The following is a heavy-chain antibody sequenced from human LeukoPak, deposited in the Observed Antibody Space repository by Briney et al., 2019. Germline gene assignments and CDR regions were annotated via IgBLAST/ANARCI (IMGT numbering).Heavy chain of an antibody. Sequence: SQTLSLTCTVSGGSISSGSYYWSWIRQPAGKGLEWIGRIYTSGSTNYNPSLKSRVTISVDTSKNQFSLKLSSVTAADTAVYYCSRAAYSGSYYHDHWYCDLWGRGTLVTVSS. J-gene: IGHJ2*01. CDR2: IYTSGST. D-gene: IGHD1-26*01. CDR1: GGSISSGSYY. V-gene: IGHV4-61*02. CDR3: SRAAYSGSYYHDHWYCDL.